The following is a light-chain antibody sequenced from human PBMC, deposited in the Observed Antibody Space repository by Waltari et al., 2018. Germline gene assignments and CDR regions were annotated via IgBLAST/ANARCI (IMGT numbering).Light chain of an antibody. Sequence: DIVMTQSPLPLPVTPGEPASISCRSSQSLLHSNGYNYLDWYLQKPGQSPQLLIYLGSNRASGVPDRFSGSGSGTDVTLKISRVEAEDVGVYYCMQALQTPITFGGGTKVEIK. J-gene: IGKJ4*01. CDR3: MQALQTPIT. CDR2: LGS. V-gene: IGKV2-28*01. CDR1: QSLLHSNGYNY.